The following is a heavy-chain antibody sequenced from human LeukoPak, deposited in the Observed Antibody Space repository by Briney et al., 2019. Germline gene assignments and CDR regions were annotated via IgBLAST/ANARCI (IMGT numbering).Heavy chain of an antibody. CDR2: INPNSGGT. J-gene: IGHJ4*02. CDR3: AREELDGYKSYDY. D-gene: IGHD5-24*01. CDR1: GYTFTGYY. Sequence: APVKVSCKASGYTFTGYYMHWVRQAPGQGLEWMGWINPNSGGTNYAQKFQGRVTMTRDTSISTAYMELSRLRSDDTAVYYCAREELDGYKSYDYWGQGTLVTVSS. V-gene: IGHV1-2*02.